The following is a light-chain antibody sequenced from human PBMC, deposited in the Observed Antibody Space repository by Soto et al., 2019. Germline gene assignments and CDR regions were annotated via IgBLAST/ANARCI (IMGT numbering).Light chain of an antibody. CDR1: GSNIGAGYE. Sequence: QSALTQPPSVSGAPGQSVTISCIGSGSNIGAGYEVHWYQQLPGVAPKLLIFDTINRPSGVPGRFSGSKSGASASLAITGLLPEDEADFFCQSFDTNLNAVLFGGGTQLPVL. CDR3: QSFDTNLNAVL. CDR2: DTI. J-gene: IGLJ2*01. V-gene: IGLV1-40*01.